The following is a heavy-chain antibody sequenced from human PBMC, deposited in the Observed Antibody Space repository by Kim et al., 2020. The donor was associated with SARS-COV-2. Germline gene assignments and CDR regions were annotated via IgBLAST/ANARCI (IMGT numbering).Heavy chain of an antibody. CDR1: GVTFSDAW. J-gene: IGHJ3*02. V-gene: IGHV3-15*05. CDR3: ATDCAGSISCYDAYAM. CDR2: IKRKIDGETT. Sequence: GGSLRLSCAASGVTFSDAWMTWVRQAPGKGLEWIGRIKRKIDGETTEYAAPVKGRFTISRDDSKNILWLQMNSLKTEDTAVYYCATDCAGSISCYDAYAMWGQGTTLIVSS. D-gene: IGHD2-2*01.